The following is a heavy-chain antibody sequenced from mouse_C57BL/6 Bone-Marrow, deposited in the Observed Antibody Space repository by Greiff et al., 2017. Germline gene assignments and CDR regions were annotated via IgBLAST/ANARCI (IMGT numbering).Heavy chain of an antibody. Sequence: EVKLVASGGGLVKPGGSLTLSCAASGFTFSDSGMHWVRQAPEKGLECVAYISSGCSTIYYADTVKGRFTTTGENVEITLFLQMTSMRSEDTAMYCCAGPFAYWGKGNLVTVSA. V-gene: IGHV5-17*01. J-gene: IGHJ3*01. CDR3: AGPFAY. CDR1: GFTFSDSG. CDR2: ISSGCSTI.